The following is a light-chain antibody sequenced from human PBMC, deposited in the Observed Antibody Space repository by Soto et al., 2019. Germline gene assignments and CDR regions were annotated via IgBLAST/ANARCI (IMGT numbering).Light chain of an antibody. Sequence: QSALTQPPSVSGSPGQSVTISCTGTSSEVGSYNRVSWYQQPPGTAPKLMIYEVSNRPSGVPDRFSGSKSGNTASLTISGLQAEDEADYYCSSYTSSSTVVFGGGTKLTVL. V-gene: IGLV2-18*02. CDR3: SSYTSSSTVV. CDR2: EVS. J-gene: IGLJ2*01. CDR1: SSEVGSYNR.